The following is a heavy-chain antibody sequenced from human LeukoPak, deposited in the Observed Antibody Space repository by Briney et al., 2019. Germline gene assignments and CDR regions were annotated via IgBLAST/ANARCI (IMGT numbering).Heavy chain of an antibody. D-gene: IGHD6-13*01. V-gene: IGHV3-23*01. J-gene: IGHJ4*02. Sequence: PGGSLRLSCAASGFTFSSYRMSWVRQTPGKGLEWLSYITQTGGTIYYADSVKGRFTISRDNSKNTLYLQMNSLRAEDTAVYYCAKLSRIAAAGPIGSWGQGTLVTVSS. CDR1: GFTFSSYR. CDR3: AKLSRIAAAGPIGS. CDR2: ITQTGGTI.